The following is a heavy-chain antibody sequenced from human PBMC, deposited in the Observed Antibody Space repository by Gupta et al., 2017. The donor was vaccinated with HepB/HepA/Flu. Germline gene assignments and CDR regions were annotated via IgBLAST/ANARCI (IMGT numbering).Heavy chain of an antibody. CDR2: VTYSGDS. Sequence: QVQLQQWGAGLLKPSETLSLTCAFYGGSFTGYYWNWIRRPPGRGLEWIGEVTYSGDSNYNPALKSRVTISMDASRNQFSLTMNSLTAADTAVYYCTRGRISGDYGGHAWGQGTRVTVSP. CDR1: GGSFTGYY. J-gene: IGHJ5*02. D-gene: IGHD4-23*01. V-gene: IGHV4-34*02. CDR3: TRGRISGDYGGHA.